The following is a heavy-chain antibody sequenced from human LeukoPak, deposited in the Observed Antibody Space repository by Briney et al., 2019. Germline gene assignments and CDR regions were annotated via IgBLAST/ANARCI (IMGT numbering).Heavy chain of an antibody. J-gene: IGHJ4*02. CDR2: INHSGST. CDR1: GGSFSGYY. Sequence: SETLSLTCAVYGGSFSGYYWSWIRQPPGKGLEWIGEINHSGSTNYNPSLKSRVTISVDTSKNQFSLKLSSVTAADTAVYYCASPRGYSYGHFDYWGQGTLVTVSS. CDR3: ASPRGYSYGHFDY. V-gene: IGHV4-34*01. D-gene: IGHD5-18*01.